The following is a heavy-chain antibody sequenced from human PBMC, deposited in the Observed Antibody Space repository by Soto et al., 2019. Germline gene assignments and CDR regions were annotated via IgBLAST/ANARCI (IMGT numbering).Heavy chain of an antibody. Sequence: GGSLRLSCAASGFSFRTYTMSWVRQAPGKGLEWVSGIYGGGGGETFYADSVKCRFTISRDNSKNTLYLQMNSLRADDTAVYYCAKPATHRTQFYFDYRAQGTLVTVSS. CDR3: AKPATHRTQFYFDY. CDR1: GFSFRTYT. V-gene: IGHV3-23*01. J-gene: IGHJ4*02. CDR2: IYGGGGGET.